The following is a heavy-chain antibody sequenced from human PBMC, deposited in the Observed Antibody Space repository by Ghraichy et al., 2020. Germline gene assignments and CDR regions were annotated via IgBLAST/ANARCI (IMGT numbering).Heavy chain of an antibody. Sequence: SCAASGFSFSSFWMRWVRQAPGKGLEWVATIKLDGSEKDYVDSVRGRFTISRDNAKNSLYLQMNSLRSEDTAVYYCARLGVAVIGLHYYYYMDVWGKGTTVAVSS. J-gene: IGHJ6*03. CDR2: IKLDGSEK. V-gene: IGHV3-7*03. D-gene: IGHD2-21*01. CDR1: GFSFSSFW. CDR3: ARLGVAVIGLHYYYYMDV.